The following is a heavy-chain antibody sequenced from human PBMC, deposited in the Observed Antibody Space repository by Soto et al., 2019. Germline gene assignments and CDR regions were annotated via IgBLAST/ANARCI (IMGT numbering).Heavy chain of an antibody. CDR1: GYTFTSYG. J-gene: IGHJ6*03. D-gene: IGHD3-10*01. CDR2: ISAYNGNT. Sequence: GASVKVSCKASGYTFTSYGISWVRQAPGQGLEWMGWISAYNGNTNYAQKLQGRVTISVDTSKNQFSLKLSSVTAADTAVYYCARESGSTGYYYYMDVWGKGTTVTVSS. CDR3: ARESGSTGYYYYMDV. V-gene: IGHV1-18*01.